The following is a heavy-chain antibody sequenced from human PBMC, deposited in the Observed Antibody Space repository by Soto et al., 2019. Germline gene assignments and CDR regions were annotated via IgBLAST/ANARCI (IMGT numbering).Heavy chain of an antibody. D-gene: IGHD6-13*01. CDR3: ARIDAGNSG. CDR1: GFSVSNNY. Sequence: EVQLVESGGGLVQPGGSLRLSCAASGFSVSNNYVSWVRQAPGKGLEWVSVIHRAGNTYYADSVKGRFTISRENSKNTVYLKRNTLGADDAAVYYGARIDAGNSGWAQGPLVTASS. V-gene: IGHV3-66*01. CDR2: IHRAGNT. J-gene: IGHJ4*02.